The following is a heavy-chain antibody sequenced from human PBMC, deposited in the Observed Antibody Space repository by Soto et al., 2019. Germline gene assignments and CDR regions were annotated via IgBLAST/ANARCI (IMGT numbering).Heavy chain of an antibody. V-gene: IGHV3-21*01. D-gene: IGHD2-8*01. J-gene: IGHJ4*02. CDR1: GFTFSSYS. CDR2: ISSSSSYI. CDR3: ARVSMAPTPPDY. Sequence: LRLSCAASGFTFSSYSMNWVRQAPGKGLEWVSSISSSSSYIYYADSVKGRFTISRDNAKNSLYLQMNSLRVEDTAVYYCARVSMAPTPPDYWGQGTLVTVSS.